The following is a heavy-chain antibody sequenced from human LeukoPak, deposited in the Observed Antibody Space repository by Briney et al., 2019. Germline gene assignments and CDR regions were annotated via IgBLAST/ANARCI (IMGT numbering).Heavy chain of an antibody. CDR2: ISGSGGSI. CDR3: ARDPPGYGDYLIAFDI. Sequence: PGGSLRLSCAASGFTFSSYAMNWVRQAPGKGLEWVSAISGSGGSIYYADSVKGRFTISRDNSKNTMYLQMNSLRAEDTAVYYCARDPPGYGDYLIAFDIWGQGTMVTVSS. CDR1: GFTFSSYA. J-gene: IGHJ3*02. V-gene: IGHV3-23*01. D-gene: IGHD4-17*01.